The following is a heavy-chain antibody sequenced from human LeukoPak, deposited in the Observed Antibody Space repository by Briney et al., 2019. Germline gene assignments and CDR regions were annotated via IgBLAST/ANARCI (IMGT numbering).Heavy chain of an antibody. CDR3: ARFGDYRPYYFDY. J-gene: IGHJ4*02. CDR2: VNHSGST. V-gene: IGHV4-34*01. Sequence: SETLSLTCAVYGGSFSGYYWSWIRQPPGKGLEWIGEVNHSGSTNYNPSLKSRVTISVDTSKNQFSLKLSSVTAADTAVYYCARFGDYRPYYFDYWGQGTLVTVSS. D-gene: IGHD4-17*01. CDR1: GGSFSGYY.